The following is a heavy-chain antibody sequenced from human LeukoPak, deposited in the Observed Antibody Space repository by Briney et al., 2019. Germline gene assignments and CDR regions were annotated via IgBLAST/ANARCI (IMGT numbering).Heavy chain of an antibody. CDR2: IYTSGST. CDR3: ARAGLRRWFDP. V-gene: IGHV4-61*02. D-gene: IGHD5/OR15-5a*01. Sequence: PSQTLSLTCTVSGGSISSGSYYWSWIRQPAGKGLEWIGRIYTSGSTNYNPSLKSRVTISVDTSKNQFSLKLSSVTAADTAVYYCARAGLRRWFDPWGQGTLVTVSS. CDR1: GGSISSGSYY. J-gene: IGHJ5*02.